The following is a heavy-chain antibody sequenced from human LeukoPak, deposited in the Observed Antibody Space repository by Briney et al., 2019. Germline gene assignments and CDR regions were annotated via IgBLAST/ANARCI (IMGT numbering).Heavy chain of an antibody. CDR3: ARDGARALDAFDI. Sequence: AGGSLRLSCAASGFTFSSYAMHWVRQAPGKGLEWVAVISYDGSNKYYADSVKGRFTISRDNSKNTLYLQMNSLRAEDTAVYYCARDGARALDAFDIWGQGTMVTVSS. CDR2: ISYDGSNK. J-gene: IGHJ3*02. D-gene: IGHD3-10*01. V-gene: IGHV3-30-3*01. CDR1: GFTFSSYA.